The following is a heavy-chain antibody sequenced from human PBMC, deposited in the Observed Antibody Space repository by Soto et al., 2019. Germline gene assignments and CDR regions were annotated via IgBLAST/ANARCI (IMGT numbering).Heavy chain of an antibody. Sequence: ASVKVSCKASGYTFTSYGISWVRQAPGQGLEWMGWISAYNGNTNYAQKLQGRVTMTTDTSTSTAYMELRSLRSDDTAVYYCARDRSTVTTYPLHWFDPWGQGTLVTVSS. V-gene: IGHV1-18*01. J-gene: IGHJ5*02. CDR2: ISAYNGNT. CDR3: ARDRSTVTTYPLHWFDP. D-gene: IGHD4-17*01. CDR1: GYTFTSYG.